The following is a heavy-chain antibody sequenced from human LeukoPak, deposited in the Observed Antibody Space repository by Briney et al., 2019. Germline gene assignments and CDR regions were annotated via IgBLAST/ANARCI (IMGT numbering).Heavy chain of an antibody. V-gene: IGHV6-1*01. CDR1: GDSVSSKTAT. CDR2: TYSRSKWYY. CDR3: ARDHWYDILSFDY. D-gene: IGHD3-9*01. J-gene: IGHJ4*02. Sequence: SQTLSLTCAISGDSVSSKTATWNWIRQSPSRGLEWLGRTYSRSKWYYDYAMSVKGRVTINPDTSKNHFSLHLDSVTPEDTAVYYCARDHWYDILSFDYWGQGTLVTVSS.